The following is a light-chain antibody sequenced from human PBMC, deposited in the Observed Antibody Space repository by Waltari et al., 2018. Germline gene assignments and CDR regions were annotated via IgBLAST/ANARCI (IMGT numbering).Light chain of an antibody. V-gene: IGLV1-40*01. CDR1: SSTIGAGPH. CDR2: GDS. J-gene: IGLJ2*01. CDR3: QSFDTSLGAI. Sequence: QSVLAQPPSVSGAPGQRVTISCTGSSSTIGAGPHVPWDQEFPGTAPKLPIYGDSNRPSGVPDRFSGSKSGTSASLAITGLQAEDEANYYCQSFDTSLGAIFGGGTKVTVL.